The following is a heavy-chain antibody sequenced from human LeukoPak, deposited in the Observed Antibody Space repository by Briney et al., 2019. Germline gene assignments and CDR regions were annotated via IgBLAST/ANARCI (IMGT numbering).Heavy chain of an antibody. J-gene: IGHJ4*02. CDR3: ARAAGTMFVTHSPMRWDLDY. Sequence: GASVKVSCKASGGTFSSYAISWVRQAPGQGLEWMGGIIPIFGTANYAQKFQGRVTITADESTSTAYMELSSLRSEDTAVYYCARAAGTMFVTHSPMRWDLDYWGQGTLVTVSS. D-gene: IGHD3-3*01. CDR1: GGTFSSYA. V-gene: IGHV1-69*13. CDR2: IIPIFGTA.